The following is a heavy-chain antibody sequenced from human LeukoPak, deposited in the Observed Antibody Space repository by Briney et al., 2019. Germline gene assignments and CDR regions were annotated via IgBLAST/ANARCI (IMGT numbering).Heavy chain of an antibody. V-gene: IGHV3-74*01. CDR3: AKEKYSSSWYDY. J-gene: IGHJ4*02. CDR1: GFTFGSNW. D-gene: IGHD6-13*01. CDR2: IQSDGSTT. Sequence: GGSLRLSCAASGFTFGSNWMHWVRQAPGKGLVWVSRIQSDGSTTSYADSVKGRFTISRDNAKSTLYLQMNSLRAEDTAVYYCAKEKYSSSWYDYWGQGTLVTVSS.